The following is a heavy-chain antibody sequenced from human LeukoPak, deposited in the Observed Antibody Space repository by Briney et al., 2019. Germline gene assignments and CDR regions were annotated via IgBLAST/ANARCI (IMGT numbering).Heavy chain of an antibody. D-gene: IGHD3-3*01. CDR3: ARAEVRFLEWYGNRQDAFDI. Sequence: QTGGSLRLSCAASGFTFSSYSMHWVRQAPGKGLDWVSYISSSSSLIYYADSVKGRFTISRDNAEKSLYLQMNSLRAEDTAVYYCARAEVRFLEWYGNRQDAFDIWGQGTMVAVSS. V-gene: IGHV3-48*01. CDR1: GFTFSSYS. J-gene: IGHJ3*02. CDR2: ISSSSSLI.